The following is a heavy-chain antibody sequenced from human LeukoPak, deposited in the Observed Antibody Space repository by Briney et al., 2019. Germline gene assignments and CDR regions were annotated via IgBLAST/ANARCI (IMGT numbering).Heavy chain of an antibody. CDR2: IWYDGSNK. D-gene: IGHD3-3*01. CDR1: GFTFSSYG. Sequence: PGGSLRLSCAASGFTFSSYGMHWVRQAPGKGLEWVAVIWYDGSNKYYADSVKGRFTISRDNSKNTLYLQVNSLRAEDTAVYYCARGITIFGVLRSPWFDPWGQGTLVTVSS. J-gene: IGHJ5*02. V-gene: IGHV3-33*01. CDR3: ARGITIFGVLRSPWFDP.